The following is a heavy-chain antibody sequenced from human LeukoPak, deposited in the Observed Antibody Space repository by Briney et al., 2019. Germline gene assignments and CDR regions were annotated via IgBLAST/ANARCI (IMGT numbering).Heavy chain of an antibody. J-gene: IGHJ4*02. CDR2: INYSGST. V-gene: IGHV4-59*01. D-gene: IGHD1-26*01. CDR3: ARDGASPV. CDR1: GGSIRRYY. Sequence: SETLSLTCTVSGGSIRRYYWSWIRQPPGKGLEWIGYINYSGSTNYNPSLKSRVTISVDTSKNQFSLKVSSVTAADTAVYYCARDGASPVWGQGTLVTVSS.